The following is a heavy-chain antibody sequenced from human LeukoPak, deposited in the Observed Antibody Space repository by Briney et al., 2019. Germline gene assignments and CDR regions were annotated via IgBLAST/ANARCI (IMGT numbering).Heavy chain of an antibody. D-gene: IGHD3-10*01. J-gene: IGHJ4*02. CDR1: GFTFSAYA. CDR3: AKADADDVLLPN. Sequence: GGSLRLSCEASGFTFSAYAMTWVRQAPGKGLEWVAVISYDVINKYYADSVKGRFTISRDNSKNTLYLQMNSLRAEDTAVYYCAKADADDVLLPNWGQGTLVTVSS. CDR2: ISYDVINK. V-gene: IGHV3-30*18.